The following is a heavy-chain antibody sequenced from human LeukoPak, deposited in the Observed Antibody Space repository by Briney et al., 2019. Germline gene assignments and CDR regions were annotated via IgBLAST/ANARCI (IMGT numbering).Heavy chain of an antibody. J-gene: IGHJ4*02. CDR1: GFTFDDYA. D-gene: IGHD5-18*01. CDR2: ISWNSGSI. Sequence: GGSLRLSCAASGFTFDDYAMRWVRQAPGKGLEWFSGISWNSGSIGYADSVKGRFTISRDNAKNSLYLQMNSLRAEDTALYYCAKDSTAMGTYYFDYWGQGTLVTVSS. V-gene: IGHV3-9*01. CDR3: AKDSTAMGTYYFDY.